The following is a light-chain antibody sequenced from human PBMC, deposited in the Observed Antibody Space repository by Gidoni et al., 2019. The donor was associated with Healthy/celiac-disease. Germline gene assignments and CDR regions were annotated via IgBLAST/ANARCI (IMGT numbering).Light chain of an antibody. J-gene: IGKJ1*01. CDR2: KAS. CDR3: QQYNSYSWT. Sequence: DIQMTQSPSTLSASVGDRVTITCRASQSISSWLAWYQQKPGTAPKLLIYKASSLESGVPSRFSGSGSGTEFTLTISSLQSDDFATYYCQQYNSYSWTFXQXTKVEIK. CDR1: QSISSW. V-gene: IGKV1-5*03.